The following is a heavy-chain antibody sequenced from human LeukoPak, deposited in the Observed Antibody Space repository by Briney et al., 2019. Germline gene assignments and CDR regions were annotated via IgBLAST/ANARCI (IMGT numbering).Heavy chain of an antibody. CDR2: INAGNGNT. V-gene: IGHV1-3*01. D-gene: IGHD3-10*01. CDR3: ARDYNGSGSYFDY. Sequence: ASVKVSCKASGYTFTSYAMHWVRQAPGQRLEWMGWINAGNGNTKYSQKFQGRVTITRDTSASTAYMELSSLRSEDTAVYYCARDYNGSGSYFDYWGQGTLVTVSS. J-gene: IGHJ4*02. CDR1: GYTFTSYA.